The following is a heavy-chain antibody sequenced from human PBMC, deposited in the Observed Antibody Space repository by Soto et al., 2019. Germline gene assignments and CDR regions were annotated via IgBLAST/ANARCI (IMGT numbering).Heavy chain of an antibody. CDR2: INPNSGDT. CDR1: GYTFTGYY. Sequence: GASVKVSCKASGYTFTGYYVHWVRQAPGQGLEWMGWINPNSGDTYLAQRFQGRVTKKRDTSIGTAYMELRGLTSDATAEYYCAKGGAIVAAGTSVSLYNAMDVWGQGTTVTVSS. J-gene: IGHJ6*02. V-gene: IGHV1-2*02. CDR3: AKGGAIVAAGTSVSLYNAMDV. D-gene: IGHD1-26*01.